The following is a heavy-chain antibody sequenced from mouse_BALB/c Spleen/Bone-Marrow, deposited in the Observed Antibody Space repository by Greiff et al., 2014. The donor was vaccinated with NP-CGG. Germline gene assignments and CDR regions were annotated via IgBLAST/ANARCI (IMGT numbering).Heavy chain of an antibody. D-gene: IGHD2-3*01. Sequence: VQLQQSGPDLVKPGASVELSCKASGYSFTGYFLNWVRQSHGKSLEWIGRINPFNGDTFYNQKFKGKATLTVDKSSTTAHMELLSLTSEDSAVYYCGRWGDGYYYAMDYWGQGTSVTVSS. V-gene: IGHV1-37*01. CDR1: GYSFTGYF. CDR3: GRWGDGYYYAMDY. CDR2: INPFNGDT. J-gene: IGHJ4*01.